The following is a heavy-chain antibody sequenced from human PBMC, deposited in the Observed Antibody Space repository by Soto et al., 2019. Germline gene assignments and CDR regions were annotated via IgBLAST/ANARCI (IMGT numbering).Heavy chain of an antibody. CDR2: ISNDGTTT. CDR1: ESSFSNYW. D-gene: IGHD6-13*01. CDR3: GSETTQIGTWAVDC. Sequence: EVQLVESGGGLVQPGGSLRLSCAASESSFSNYWMHWVRQTPGKGLVWVSRISNDGTTTTYADSVKGRFTISRDNAKNTLSLQMNSLRAEDTAVYYCGSETTQIGTWAVDCWGQWTLVTVSS. V-gene: IGHV3-74*01. J-gene: IGHJ4*02.